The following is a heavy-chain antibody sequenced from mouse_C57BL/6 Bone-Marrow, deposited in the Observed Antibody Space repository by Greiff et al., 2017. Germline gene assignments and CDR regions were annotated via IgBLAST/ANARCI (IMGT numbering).Heavy chain of an antibody. CDR2: IDPSDSET. CDR3: ALSTTVVAPFAY. J-gene: IGHJ3*01. D-gene: IGHD1-1*01. V-gene: IGHV1-52*01. Sequence: QVQLQQPGAELVRPGSSVKLSCKASGYTFTSYWMHWVKQRPIQGLEWIGNIDPSDSETHYNQKFKDKATLTVDKSSSTAYMQLSSLTSEDSAVYYCALSTTVVAPFAYWGQGTLVTVSA. CDR1: GYTFTSYW.